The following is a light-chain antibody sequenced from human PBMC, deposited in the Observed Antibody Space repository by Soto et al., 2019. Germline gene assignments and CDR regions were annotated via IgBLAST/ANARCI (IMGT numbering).Light chain of an antibody. Sequence: VVVSPSTLSLPVTLGLPGYISCRSGPMLVYSDGNTYLNWFQQRPGQSPRRLIYKVSNRDSGVPDRFSGSGSGTDFTLKISRVEAEDVGVYYCMQCTHWPKTFGQGTKVDIK. CDR1: PMLVYSDGNTY. J-gene: IGKJ1*01. V-gene: IGKV2-30*01. CDR2: KVS. CDR3: MQCTHWPKT.